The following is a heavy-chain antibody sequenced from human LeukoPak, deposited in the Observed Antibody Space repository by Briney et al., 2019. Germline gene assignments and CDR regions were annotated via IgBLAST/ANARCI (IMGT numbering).Heavy chain of an antibody. CDR2: ISGSGGST. CDR1: GFTFSSYA. V-gene: IGHV3-23*01. Sequence: GGSLRLSCAASGFTFSSYAMSWVRQAPGKGLEWVSAISGSGGSTYYADSVKGRFTISRDNSKNTLYLQMNSLRAEDTAVYYCAKWGAYYYGSGSYSELDYWAREPWSPSPQ. CDR3: AKWGAYYYGSGSYSELDY. D-gene: IGHD3-10*01. J-gene: IGHJ4*02.